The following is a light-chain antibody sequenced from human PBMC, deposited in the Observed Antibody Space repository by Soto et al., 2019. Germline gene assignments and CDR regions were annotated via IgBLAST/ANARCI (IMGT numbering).Light chain of an antibody. CDR1: QSVGSY. J-gene: IGKJ1*01. V-gene: IGKV3-11*01. Sequence: EIVLLQSPATLSLSPGERATLSCRASQSVGSYLAWYQHKPGQAPRLLISDASKRAAGIPARFSGSGSGTDFTLTISRLEPEDFAVYYCQQYGSSGRTFGQGTKVDIK. CDR3: QQYGSSGRT. CDR2: DAS.